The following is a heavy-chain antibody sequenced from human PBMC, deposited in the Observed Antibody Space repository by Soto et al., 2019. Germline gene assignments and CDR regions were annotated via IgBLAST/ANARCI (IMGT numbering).Heavy chain of an antibody. CDR3: ARRWGPTFDF. J-gene: IGHJ4*02. CDR2: IYYSGST. D-gene: IGHD1-26*01. CDR1: GGSISSYY. Sequence: QVQLQESGPGLVKPSETLSLTCTVSGGSISSYYWSWIRQPPGKGLEWIGYIYYSGSTNYNPSLKSRVTISVDTSKNQFSLKLSSVTAADTAVYYCARRWGPTFDFWGQGTPVTVSS. V-gene: IGHV4-59*01.